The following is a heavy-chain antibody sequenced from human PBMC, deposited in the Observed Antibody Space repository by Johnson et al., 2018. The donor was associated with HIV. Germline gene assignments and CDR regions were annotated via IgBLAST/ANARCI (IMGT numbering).Heavy chain of an antibody. D-gene: IGHD3-10*01. CDR1: GFTFSSYA. CDR2: VYSAGNT. Sequence: VQLLESGGGLVQPGGSPRLSCAASGFTFSSYAMSWVRQAPGKGLEWVSIVYSAGNTYYADSARGGFTISRDNAKNTLFLQMDSMRPEDTAVYYCARRGVGSSDDAFDIWGQGTMVTVSS. V-gene: IGHV3-23*03. CDR3: ARRGVGSSDDAFDI. J-gene: IGHJ3*02.